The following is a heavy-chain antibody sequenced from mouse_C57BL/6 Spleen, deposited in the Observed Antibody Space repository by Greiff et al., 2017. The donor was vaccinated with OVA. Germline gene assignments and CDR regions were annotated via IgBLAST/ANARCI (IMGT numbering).Heavy chain of an antibody. CDR2: ISYSGST. Sequence: EVQLVESGPGMVKPSQSLSLTCTVTGYSITSGYDWHWIRHFPGNKLEWMGYISYSGSTNYNPSLKSRISITHDTSKNHFFLKLNSVTTEDTATYYCARGDFDGAFDYWGQGTTLTVSS. V-gene: IGHV3-1*01. CDR1: GYSITSGYD. D-gene: IGHD2-3*01. J-gene: IGHJ2*01. CDR3: ARGDFDGAFDY.